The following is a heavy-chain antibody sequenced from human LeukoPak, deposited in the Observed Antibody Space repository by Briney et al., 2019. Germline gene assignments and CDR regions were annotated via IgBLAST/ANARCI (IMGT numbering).Heavy chain of an antibody. V-gene: IGHV3-48*01. J-gene: IGHJ4*02. D-gene: IGHD5-24*01. CDR1: GFTFSSYS. Sequence: GSLRLSCAASGFTFSSYSMNWVRQAPGKGLEWVSYISSSSSTIYYADSVKGRFTISRDNAKNSLYLQMNSLRAQDTAMYYCTRLRDGYDSDYWGQGTLVTVSS. CDR3: TRLRDGYDSDY. CDR2: ISSSSSTI.